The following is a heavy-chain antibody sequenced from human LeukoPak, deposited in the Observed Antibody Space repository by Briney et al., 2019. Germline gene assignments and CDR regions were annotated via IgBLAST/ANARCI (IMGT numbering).Heavy chain of an antibody. J-gene: IGHJ5*02. V-gene: IGHV4-61*01. CDR1: GGSVSSGSYY. CDR2: IYYSGST. CDR3: ARHQLGEYQPVDNWFDP. Sequence: PSETLSLTCTVSGGSVSSGSYYWSWIRQPPGKGLEWIGYIYYSGSTYYNPSLKSRVTISVDTSKNQFSLKLSSVTAADTAVYYCARHQLGEYQPVDNWFDPWGQGTLVTVSS. D-gene: IGHD2-2*01.